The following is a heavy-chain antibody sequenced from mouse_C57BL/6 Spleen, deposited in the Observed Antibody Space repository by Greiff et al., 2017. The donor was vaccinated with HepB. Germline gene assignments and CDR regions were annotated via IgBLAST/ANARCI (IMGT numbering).Heavy chain of an antibody. CDR1: GYSITSGYY. CDR3: ARDVITTVVATGMDY. J-gene: IGHJ4*01. Sequence: VQLKESGPGLVKPSQSLSLTCSVTGYSITSGYYWNWIRQFPGNKLEWMGYISYDGSNNYNPSLKNRLSITRDTSKNQFFLKLNSVTTEDTATYYCARDVITTVVATGMDYWGQGTSVTVSS. CDR2: ISYDGSN. D-gene: IGHD1-1*01. V-gene: IGHV3-6*01.